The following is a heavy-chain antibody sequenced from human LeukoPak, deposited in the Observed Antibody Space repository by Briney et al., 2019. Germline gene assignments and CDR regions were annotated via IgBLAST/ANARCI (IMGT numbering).Heavy chain of an antibody. CDR1: GGSISSSSYY. D-gene: IGHD6-19*01. CDR3: ARAYSSGCHH. Sequence: PSETLSLTCTVSGGSISSSSYYWGWLRQPPGTGLEWIGSISYRGTTFYNPSLKSRVTISVDTSKNQFFLRVSSVTAADTAVYYCARAYSSGCHHWGQGTLVTVSS. J-gene: IGHJ5*02. V-gene: IGHV4-39*01. CDR2: ISYRGTT.